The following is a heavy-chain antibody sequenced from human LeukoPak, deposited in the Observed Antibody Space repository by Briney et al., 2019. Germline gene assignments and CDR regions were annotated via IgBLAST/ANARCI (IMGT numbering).Heavy chain of an antibody. CDR2: IYHSGNT. V-gene: IGHV4-38-2*01. D-gene: IGHD3-9*01. J-gene: IGHJ4*02. CDR1: GFSISSGYY. Sequence: SETLSLTCDVSGFSISSGYYWGWIRQPPGKGPEGIGSIYHSGNTYYNPSLKSRVTMSVDTSENQFSLKLNSVTAADTALYYCAGTAGYYAYWGQGTLVTVSS. CDR3: AGTAGYYAY.